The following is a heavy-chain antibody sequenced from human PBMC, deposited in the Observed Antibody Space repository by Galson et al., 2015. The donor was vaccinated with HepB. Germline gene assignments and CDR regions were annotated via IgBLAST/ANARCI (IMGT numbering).Heavy chain of an antibody. CDR1: GFTFSGYS. Sequence: SLRLSCAASGFTFSGYSMNWVRQAPGKGLEWVSSISSSSSYIYYADSVKGRFTISRDNAKNSLYLQMNSLRAEDTAVYYCARDLGSSSWYAYGWFDPWGQGTLVTVSS. V-gene: IGHV3-21*01. J-gene: IGHJ5*02. CDR3: ARDLGSSSWYAYGWFDP. CDR2: ISSSSSYI. D-gene: IGHD6-13*01.